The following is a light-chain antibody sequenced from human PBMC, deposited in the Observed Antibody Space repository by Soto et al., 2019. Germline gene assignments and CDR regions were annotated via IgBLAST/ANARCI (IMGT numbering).Light chain of an antibody. J-gene: IGLJ1*01. CDR1: SRDIGNYKY. CDR3: CSYAGNFIFV. V-gene: IGLV2-11*01. Sequence: ALTHPRSVSGSPLQSVTISCPVTSRDIGNYKYVSWYQQKPGKAPKVIIYDVTERPSGIPDRFFGSKFDNTASLTISGLQADDEADYYCCSYAGNFIFVFGTGTKVTV. CDR2: DVT.